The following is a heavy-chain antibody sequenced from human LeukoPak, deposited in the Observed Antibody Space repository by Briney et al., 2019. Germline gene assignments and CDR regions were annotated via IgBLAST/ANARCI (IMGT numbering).Heavy chain of an antibody. CDR3: ALSGYGERDH. CDR1: GLTFSSHA. D-gene: IGHD5-12*01. Sequence: PGGSLRLSCAASGLTFSSHAVSWVRQAPGKGLEWVSTISGSGGSSYYADSVKGRFTISRDNSKNTQYLQMNSLRAEDTAVYYCALSGYGERDHWGQGSLVTVSS. V-gene: IGHV3-23*01. J-gene: IGHJ4*02. CDR2: ISGSGGSS.